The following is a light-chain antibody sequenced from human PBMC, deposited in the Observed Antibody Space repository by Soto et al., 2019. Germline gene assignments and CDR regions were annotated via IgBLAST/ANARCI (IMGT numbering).Light chain of an antibody. CDR3: QQYNSYSRT. CDR2: DAS. CDR1: QSVSTY. J-gene: IGKJ1*01. Sequence: DIQITQSPSSLSASALDIVSITCRASQSVSTYVSWYQQKPGKAPKLLIYDASSLESGVPSRFSGSGSGTEFTLTISSLQPDDFATYYCQQYNSYSRTFGPGTKVDIK. V-gene: IGKV1-5*01.